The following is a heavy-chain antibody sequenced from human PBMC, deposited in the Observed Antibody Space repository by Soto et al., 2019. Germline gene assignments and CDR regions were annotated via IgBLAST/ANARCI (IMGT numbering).Heavy chain of an antibody. CDR3: ASGSLRLATYYDILTGYYQPHAPFDY. Sequence: ASVKVSCKASGYTFTSYAMHWVRQAPGQRLEWMGWINAGNGNTKYSQKFQGRVTITRDTSASTAYMELSSLRSEDTAVYYCASGSLRLATYYDILTGYYQPHAPFDYWGQGTLVTVSS. J-gene: IGHJ4*02. CDR1: GYTFTSYA. V-gene: IGHV1-3*01. D-gene: IGHD3-9*01. CDR2: INAGNGNT.